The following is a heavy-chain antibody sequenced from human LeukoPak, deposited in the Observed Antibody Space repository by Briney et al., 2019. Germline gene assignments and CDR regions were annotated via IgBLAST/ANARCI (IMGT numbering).Heavy chain of an antibody. J-gene: IGHJ4*02. Sequence: ASVKVSCKASGYTFTGYYMHWVRQAPGQGLEWMGWISAYNGNTNYAQKLQGRVTMTTDTSTSTAYMELRSLRSDDTAVYYCARDIPMIVSYWGQGTLVTVSS. CDR3: ARDIPMIVSY. CDR2: ISAYNGNT. D-gene: IGHD3-22*01. V-gene: IGHV1-18*04. CDR1: GYTFTGYY.